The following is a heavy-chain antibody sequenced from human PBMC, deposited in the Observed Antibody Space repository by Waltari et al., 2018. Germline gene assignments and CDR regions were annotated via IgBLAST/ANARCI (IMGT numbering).Heavy chain of an antibody. V-gene: IGHV4-34*01. D-gene: IGHD6-6*01. CDR1: GGSFSGYY. CDR2: INHSGST. Sequence: QVQLQQWGAGLLKPSETLSLTCPVYGGSFSGYYWSWIRQPPGKGLEWIGEINHSGSTNYNPSLKSRVTISVDTSKNQFSLKLSSVTAADTAVYYCRLEYSSSSGTRYYGMDVWGQGTTVTVSS. J-gene: IGHJ6*02. CDR3: RLEYSSSSGTRYYGMDV.